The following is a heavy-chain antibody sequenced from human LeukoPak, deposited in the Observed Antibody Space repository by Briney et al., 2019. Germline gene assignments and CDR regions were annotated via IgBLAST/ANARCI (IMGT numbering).Heavy chain of an antibody. CDR1: GGSISSGGYY. Sequence: SETLSLTCTVSGGSISSGGYYWSWIRQPPGKGLEWIGYIYHSGSTYYNPSLKSRVTISVDRSKNQFSLKLSSVTAADTAVYYCARETREIQGYYYYYMDVWGKGTTVTVSS. D-gene: IGHD5-18*01. J-gene: IGHJ6*03. CDR2: IYHSGST. V-gene: IGHV4-30-2*01. CDR3: ARETREIQGYYYYYMDV.